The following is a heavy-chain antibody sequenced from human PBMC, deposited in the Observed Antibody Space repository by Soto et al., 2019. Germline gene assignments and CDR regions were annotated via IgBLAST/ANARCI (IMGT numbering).Heavy chain of an antibody. J-gene: IGHJ6*02. D-gene: IGHD2-2*01. CDR1: GGSISSGGYS. V-gene: IGHV4-30-2*01. CDR2: IYHSVSS. Sequence: QLQLQESGSGLVKPSQTLSLTCAVSGGSISSGGYSWSWIRQPPGKGLGWIGYIYHSVSSYYNPSLKSRVTISVYSSNNQFSQKLSSVPAADTAVYYCARSFMSSLMSGSTSYGATGGMDVWGQGTTVTVSS. CDR3: ARSFMSSLMSGSTSYGATGGMDV.